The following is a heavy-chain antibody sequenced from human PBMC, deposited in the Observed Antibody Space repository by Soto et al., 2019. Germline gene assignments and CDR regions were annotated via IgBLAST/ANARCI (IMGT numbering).Heavy chain of an antibody. CDR2: IHYSGTT. Sequence: QVHFQESGPGLVKSSETLSLTCTVSGGSINNYYCNWVRQPPGKGLEWIGSIHYSGTTHYNPSLESRVTISADRAKNQFSLKLNSVTAADTAVYYCAGDTYGMDVWGQGTTVTVSS. J-gene: IGHJ6*02. CDR1: GGSINNYY. V-gene: IGHV4-59*01. CDR3: AGDTYGMDV.